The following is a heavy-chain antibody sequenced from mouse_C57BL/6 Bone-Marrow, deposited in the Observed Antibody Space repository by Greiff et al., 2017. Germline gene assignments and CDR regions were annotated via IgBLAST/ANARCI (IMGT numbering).Heavy chain of an antibody. V-gene: IGHV8-8*01. J-gene: IGHJ4*01. CDR3: ARGFPHYCAVDY. CDR1: GFSLSTFGMG. CDR2: IWWDDDK. Sequence: QVTLKECGPGILQPSQTLSLTCSFSGFSLSTFGMGVGWIRQPSGKGLEWLAHIWWDDDKYYNPALKSPLTISKDTSKNQGFLKVANVDTADTATYYCARGFPHYCAVDYWGQGTSVTVSS.